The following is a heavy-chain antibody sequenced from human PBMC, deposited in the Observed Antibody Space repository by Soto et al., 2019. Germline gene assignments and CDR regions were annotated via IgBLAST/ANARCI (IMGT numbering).Heavy chain of an antibody. CDR3: ARGEGRYSYGHPGFWYFDY. J-gene: IGHJ4*02. Sequence: PSETLSLTCTVPGGSISSYYWSWIRQPPGKGLEWIGYIYYSGSTNYNPSLKSRVTISVDTSKNQFSLKLSSVTAADTAVYYCARGEGRYSYGHPGFWYFDYWGQGTLVTVSS. CDR2: IYYSGST. CDR1: GGSISSYY. V-gene: IGHV4-59*01. D-gene: IGHD5-18*01.